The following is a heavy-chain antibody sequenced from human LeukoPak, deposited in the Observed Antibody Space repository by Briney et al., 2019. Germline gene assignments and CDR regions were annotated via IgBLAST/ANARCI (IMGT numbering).Heavy chain of an antibody. CDR1: GFTFSSNG. CDR2: IWYDGSDK. D-gene: IGHD3-10*01. V-gene: IGHV3-33*01. Sequence: GGSLRLSCAASGFTFSSNGMHWVRQAPGKGLEWVALIWYDGSDKYYADSVKGRFTISRDNSKNTLYLQMNSLRAEDTAVYYCAGNYGPYYFDYWGQGTLVTVSS. CDR3: AGNYGPYYFDY. J-gene: IGHJ4*02.